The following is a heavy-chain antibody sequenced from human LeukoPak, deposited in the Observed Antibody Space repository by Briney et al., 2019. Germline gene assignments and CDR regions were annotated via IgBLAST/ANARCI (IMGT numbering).Heavy chain of an antibody. CDR2: MSGSGDTT. V-gene: IGHV3-23*01. CDR1: GFDFNDFA. Sequence: GGSLRLSCAASGFDFNDFAMTWVRQAPGKGLEWVSSMSGSGDTTEYAASVKGRFTISRDNAKNTLYLQMNSLRAEDTAVYYCARGRGGDYGGNSGHFDYWGQGTLVTVSS. J-gene: IGHJ4*02. D-gene: IGHD4-23*01. CDR3: ARGRGGDYGGNSGHFDY.